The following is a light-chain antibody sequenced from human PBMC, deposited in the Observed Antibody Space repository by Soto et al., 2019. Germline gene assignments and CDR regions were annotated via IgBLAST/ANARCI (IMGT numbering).Light chain of an antibody. Sequence: QSVLTQPPSVSGAPGQRVTISCTGSRSNIGAGYAVHWYQQLPGTAPKLLIYDNTNRPSGVPVRFSASESGTSASLAITGLQSEDEADYYCQSYDTSLSASVFGGGTKLTVL. CDR2: DNT. CDR1: RSNIGAGYA. J-gene: IGLJ2*01. CDR3: QSYDTSLSASV. V-gene: IGLV1-40*01.